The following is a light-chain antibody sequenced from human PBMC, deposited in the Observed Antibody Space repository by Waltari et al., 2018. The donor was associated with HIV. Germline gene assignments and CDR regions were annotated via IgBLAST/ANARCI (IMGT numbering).Light chain of an antibody. CDR2: DVN. CDR3: CSYADKYTWV. Sequence: QSALTQPRSMSGSPGQSVTISCTGTSSDVGGYNYVSWYQQHTGKAPKLMIFDVNKRPSGVPDRFSGSKSGNTASLTTSGLQAEDEADYYCCSYADKYTWVFGGGTKLAVL. J-gene: IGLJ3*02. V-gene: IGLV2-11*01. CDR1: SSDVGGYNY.